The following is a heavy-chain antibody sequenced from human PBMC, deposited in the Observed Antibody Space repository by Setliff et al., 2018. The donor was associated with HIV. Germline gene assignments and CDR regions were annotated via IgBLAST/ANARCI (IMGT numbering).Heavy chain of an antibody. J-gene: IGHJ3*02. V-gene: IGHV4-34*01. Sequence: SETLSLTCAFYGGSFSGYYWSWIRQPPGKGLEWIGEINHSGSTNYNPSLKSRVTISVDTSKNQFSLRLTSVTAADTATYYCASFVGATGGYIWGQGTKVTVSS. CDR1: GGSFSGYY. D-gene: IGHD1-26*01. CDR2: INHSGST. CDR3: ASFVGATGGYI.